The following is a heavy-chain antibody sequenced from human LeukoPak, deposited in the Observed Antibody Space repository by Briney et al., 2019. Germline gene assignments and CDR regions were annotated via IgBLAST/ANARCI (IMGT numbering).Heavy chain of an antibody. V-gene: IGHV1-2*02. J-gene: IGHJ5*02. CDR3: ASSRRLVGANDNWFDP. Sequence: GASVKVSCKASGYTFTGYYMHWVRQAPGQGLEWMGWINPNSGGTNYAQKFQGRVTMTRDTSISTAYVELSRLRSDDTAVYYCASSRRLVGANDNWFDPWGQGTLVTVSS. CDR1: GYTFTGYY. CDR2: INPNSGGT. D-gene: IGHD1-26*01.